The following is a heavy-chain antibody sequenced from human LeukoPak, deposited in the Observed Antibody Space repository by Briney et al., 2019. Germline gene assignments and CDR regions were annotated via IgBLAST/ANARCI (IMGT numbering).Heavy chain of an antibody. CDR1: GFTFSSYG. CDR2: ISGSGGST. Sequence: PGGSLRLSCAASGFTFSSYGMSWVRQAPGKGLEWVSAISGSGGSTYYADSVKGRFTISRDNSKNTLYLQMNSLRAEDTAVYYCANALQYYYYDSSGYSDYWGQGTLVTVSS. D-gene: IGHD3-22*01. V-gene: IGHV3-23*01. J-gene: IGHJ4*02. CDR3: ANALQYYYYDSSGYSDY.